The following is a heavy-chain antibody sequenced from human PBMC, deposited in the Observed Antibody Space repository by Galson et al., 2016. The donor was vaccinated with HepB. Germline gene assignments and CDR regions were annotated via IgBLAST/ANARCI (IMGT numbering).Heavy chain of an antibody. J-gene: IGHJ4*02. CDR1: GFSLSTGGMC. D-gene: IGHD4-17*01. CDR3: AHRAPDYGDYVGYFDY. Sequence: PALVKPTQTLTLTCTFSGFSLSTGGMCVSWIRQPPGKALEWLALIDWEDDKYFSPSLQSRLTISKDTSKNQVVLTMTNMDPVDTATYYCAHRAPDYGDYVGYFDYGGQGTLVTVSS. CDR2: IDWEDDK. V-gene: IGHV2-70*12.